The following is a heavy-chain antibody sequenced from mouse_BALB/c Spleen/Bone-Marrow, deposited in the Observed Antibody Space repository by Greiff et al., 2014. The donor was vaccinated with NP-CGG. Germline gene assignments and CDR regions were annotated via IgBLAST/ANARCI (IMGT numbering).Heavy chain of an antibody. CDR2: IWADGST. CDR3: ARITTATGAMDY. D-gene: IGHD1-2*01. CDR1: GFSLTNYG. J-gene: IGHJ4*01. Sequence: VQLQQSGPGLVAPSQNLSITCTVSGFSLTNYGVHWVRQPPGKGLEWLGVIWADGSTNYNSDLMSRLSISKDNSKSQVFFKMNSLQTDDTAMYYCARITTATGAMDYWGQGTSVTVSS. V-gene: IGHV2-9*02.